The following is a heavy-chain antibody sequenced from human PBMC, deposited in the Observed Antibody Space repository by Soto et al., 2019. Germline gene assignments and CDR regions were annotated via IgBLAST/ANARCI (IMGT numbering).Heavy chain of an antibody. V-gene: IGHV1-18*01. CDR1: GYTFTSYG. CDR2: ISGYNGNT. Sequence: QVQLAQSGAEVKRPGASVKVSCKASGYTFTSYGITWVRQAPGLGLEWMGWISGYNGNTNYAEKFQGRVTMTTDRSTSTASMELRSLRSDDTALYYCAKDSGGWGQAWGQGTLVTVSS. CDR3: AKDSGGWGQA. J-gene: IGHJ5*02. D-gene: IGHD2-15*01.